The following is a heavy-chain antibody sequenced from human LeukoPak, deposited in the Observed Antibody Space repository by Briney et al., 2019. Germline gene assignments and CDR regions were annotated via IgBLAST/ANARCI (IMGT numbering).Heavy chain of an antibody. CDR3: ASTFIYYGSGSYGH. Sequence: SETLSLTCTVSGGSISSYYWSWIRQPPGKGLEWIGYIYYSGSTYYNPSLKSRVTISVDTSKNQFSLKLSSVTAADTAVYYCASTFIYYGSGSYGHWGQGTLVTVSS. D-gene: IGHD3-10*01. CDR2: IYYSGST. V-gene: IGHV4-59*08. CDR1: GGSISSYY. J-gene: IGHJ4*02.